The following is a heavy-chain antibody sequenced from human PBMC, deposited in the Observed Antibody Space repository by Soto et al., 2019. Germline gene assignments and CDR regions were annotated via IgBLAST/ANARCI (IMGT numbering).Heavy chain of an antibody. V-gene: IGHV4-59*08. CDR3: ATQLIPRAEYFQH. Sequence: SETLSLTCTVSGGSISSYYWSWIRQPPGKGLEWIGYIYYSGSTNYNPSLKSRVTISVDTSKNQFSLRLSSVTAADTAVYYCATQLIPRAEYFQHWGQGTLVTVSS. CDR1: GGSISSYY. J-gene: IGHJ1*01. CDR2: IYYSGST. D-gene: IGHD2-2*02.